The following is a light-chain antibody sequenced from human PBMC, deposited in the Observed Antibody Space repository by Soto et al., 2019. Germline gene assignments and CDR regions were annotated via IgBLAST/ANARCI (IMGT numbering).Light chain of an antibody. CDR1: QSISSY. CDR3: QQSYSSPPT. Sequence: ILLPPSPSSLSASVGDRVTITCRASQSISSYLNWYQQKPGKAPKLLIFAASSLQSGVPSRFSGTRSGPDFTLTISSLQPEDFATYYCQQSYSSPPTFGQGTKVDIK. V-gene: IGKV1-39*01. CDR2: AAS. J-gene: IGKJ1*01.